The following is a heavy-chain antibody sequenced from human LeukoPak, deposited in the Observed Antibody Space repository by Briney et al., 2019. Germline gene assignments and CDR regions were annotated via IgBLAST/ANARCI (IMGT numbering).Heavy chain of an antibody. J-gene: IGHJ4*02. CDR1: GFTFSSYA. CDR2: ISGSGGST. CDR3: SRRDGYNYDY. D-gene: IGHD5-24*01. V-gene: IGHV3-23*01. Sequence: GGSLRLSCAASGFTFSSYAMSWVRQAPGKGLEWVSAISGSGGSTYYADSVKGRFTISRDNSKNTLYPQMNSLRAEDTAVYYCSRRDGYNYDYWGQGTLVTVSS.